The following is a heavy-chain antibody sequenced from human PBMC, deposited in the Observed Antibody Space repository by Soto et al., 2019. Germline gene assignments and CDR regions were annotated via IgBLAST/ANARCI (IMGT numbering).Heavy chain of an antibody. V-gene: IGHV3-30*18. D-gene: IGHD6-6*01. CDR3: AKGHREYSSSRFDY. J-gene: IGHJ4*02. CDR2: ISYDGSNK. Sequence: LRLSCAASGFTFSSYGMHWVRQAPGKGLEWVAVISYDGSNKYYADSVKGRFTISRDNSKNTLYLQMNSLRAEDTAVYYCAKGHREYSSSRFDYWGQGTLVTVSS. CDR1: GFTFSSYG.